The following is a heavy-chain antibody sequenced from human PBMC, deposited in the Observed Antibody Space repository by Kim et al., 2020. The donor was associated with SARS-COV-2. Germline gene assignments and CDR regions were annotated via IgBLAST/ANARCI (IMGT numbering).Heavy chain of an antibody. Sequence: SETLSLTCAVYGGSFSGYYWSWIRQPPGKGLEWIGEINHSGSTNYNQSLKSRVTISVYTAKNKFSLKLSYVTAADTAVYYCARGDYGSGSYPKYGMDVWGQGTTVTVSS. V-gene: IGHV4-34*01. CDR3: ARGDYGSGSYPKYGMDV. J-gene: IGHJ6*02. CDR1: GGSFSGYY. CDR2: INHSGST. D-gene: IGHD3-10*01.